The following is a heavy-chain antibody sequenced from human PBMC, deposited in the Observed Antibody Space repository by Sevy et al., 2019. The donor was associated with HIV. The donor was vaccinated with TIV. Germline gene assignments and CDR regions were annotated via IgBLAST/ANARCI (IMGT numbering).Heavy chain of an antibody. CDR2: LSSSTSTI. V-gene: IGHV3-48*02. CDR1: GFSFSGYN. Sequence: GGSLRVSCAASGFSFSGYNMNWVRQAPGKGLEWVSYLSSSTSTIHYADSVKGRFTISRDNAKNSLFVQMNRQGDGETAVYYGARDSSWNYDTYFYGMDVWGQATTLTVSS. D-gene: IGHD1-7*01. CDR3: ARDSSWNYDTYFYGMDV. J-gene: IGHJ6*02.